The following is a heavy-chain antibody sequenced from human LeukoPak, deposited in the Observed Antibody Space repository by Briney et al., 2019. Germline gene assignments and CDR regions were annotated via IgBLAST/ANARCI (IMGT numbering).Heavy chain of an antibody. CDR2: INHSGST. V-gene: IGHV4-34*01. Sequence: PSETLSLTCAVYGGSFSGYYWSWIRQPPGKGLEWIGEINHSGSTNYNPSLKSRVTISVDTSKNQFSLKLSSVTAADTAVHYCAREGGIAAAVLYYFDYWGQGTLVTVSS. CDR3: AREGGIAAAVLYYFDY. D-gene: IGHD6-13*01. J-gene: IGHJ4*02. CDR1: GGSFSGYY.